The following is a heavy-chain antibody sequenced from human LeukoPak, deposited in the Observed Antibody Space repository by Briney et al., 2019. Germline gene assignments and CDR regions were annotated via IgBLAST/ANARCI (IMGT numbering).Heavy chain of an antibody. CDR1: GFMFRAYG. Sequence: GGSLRLSCAASGFMFRAYGTHWVRQAPGKGLEWLAVTSFDGGNTYYAASVKGRFTISRDNSNNTLDLQMNSLRAEDTAVYYCAKDSSSASSYYFHGMDVWGQGTTVIVSS. J-gene: IGHJ6*02. CDR3: AKDSSSASSYYFHGMDV. V-gene: IGHV3-30*18. D-gene: IGHD3-10*01. CDR2: TSFDGGNT.